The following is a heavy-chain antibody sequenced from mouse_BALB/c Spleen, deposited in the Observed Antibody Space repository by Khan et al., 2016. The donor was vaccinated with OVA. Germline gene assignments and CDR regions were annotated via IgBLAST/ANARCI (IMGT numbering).Heavy chain of an antibody. Sequence: EVQLQESGPGLVKPSQSLSLTCTVTGYSITSGYAWNWIRQFPGNKLEWMGYISYSGVTSYTPSLKSRISITRDTSKNQFFLQLNSVTTEDTATDNWARGNEYEYYFDDWGPGTTLTVSS. V-gene: IGHV3-2*02. CDR3: ARGNEYEYYFDD. CDR1: GYSITSGYA. D-gene: IGHD2-4*01. CDR2: ISYSGVT. J-gene: IGHJ2*01.